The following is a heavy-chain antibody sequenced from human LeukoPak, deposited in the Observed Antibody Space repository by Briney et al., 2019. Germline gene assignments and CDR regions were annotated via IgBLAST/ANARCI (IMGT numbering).Heavy chain of an antibody. D-gene: IGHD3-22*01. CDR1: GGSISSGGYS. J-gene: IGHJ4*02. CDR3: ASLINYYDSSGYYY. Sequence: PSETLSLTCAVSGGSISSGGYSWSWIRQPPGKGLEWIGYIYHSGSTYYNPSLKSRVTISVDKSKNQFSLKLSSVTAADTAVYYCASLINYYDSSGYYYWGQGTLVTVSS. V-gene: IGHV4-30-2*01. CDR2: IYHSGST.